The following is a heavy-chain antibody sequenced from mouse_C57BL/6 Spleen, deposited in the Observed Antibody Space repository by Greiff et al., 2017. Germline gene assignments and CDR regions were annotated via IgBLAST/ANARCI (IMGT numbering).Heavy chain of an antibody. Sequence: EVKLQESGPGLVKPSQSLSLTCSVTGYSITSGYYWNWIRQFPGNKLEWMGYISYDGSNNYNPSLKNRISITRDTSKNQFFLKLNSVTTEDTATYYGARAEDLYGSSLFDYWGQGTTLTVSS. CDR1: GYSITSGYY. CDR2: ISYDGSN. D-gene: IGHD1-1*01. CDR3: ARAEDLYGSSLFDY. J-gene: IGHJ2*01. V-gene: IGHV3-6*01.